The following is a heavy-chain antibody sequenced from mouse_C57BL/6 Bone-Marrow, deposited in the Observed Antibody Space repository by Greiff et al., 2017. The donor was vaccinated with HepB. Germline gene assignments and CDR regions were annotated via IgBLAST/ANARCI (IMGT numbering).Heavy chain of an antibody. CDR2: IYPGSGST. J-gene: IGHJ3*01. CDR1: GFNIKDDY. CDR3: ARDSTSTVVAPGFAY. Sequence: QVQLQQSGVELVRPGASVKLSCTASGFNIKDDYMHWVKQRPGQGLEWIGDIYPGSGSTNYNEKFKSKATLTVDTSSSTAYMQLSSLTSEDSAVYYCARDSTSTVVAPGFAYWGQGTLVTVSA. D-gene: IGHD1-1*01. V-gene: IGHV1-55*01.